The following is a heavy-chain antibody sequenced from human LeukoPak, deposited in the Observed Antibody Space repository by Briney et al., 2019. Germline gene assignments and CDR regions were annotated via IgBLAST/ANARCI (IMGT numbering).Heavy chain of an antibody. V-gene: IGHV4-4*07. Sequence: PSETLSLTCSVSGGSINNYYWSWIRQPAGKGLEWIGRIFTSGTTNYNPSLKSRVTMSVDTSKNQFSLKLSSVTAADTAVYYCARDRGLYDSSGYYYLIFDYWGQGTLVTVSS. D-gene: IGHD3-22*01. J-gene: IGHJ4*02. CDR2: IFTSGTT. CDR1: GGSINNYY. CDR3: ARDRGLYDSSGYYYLIFDY.